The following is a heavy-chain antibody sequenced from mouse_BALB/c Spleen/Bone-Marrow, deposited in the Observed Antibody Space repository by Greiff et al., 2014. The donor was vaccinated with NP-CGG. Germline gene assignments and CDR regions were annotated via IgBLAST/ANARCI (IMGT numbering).Heavy chain of an antibody. CDR2: ISNGGGST. D-gene: IGHD2-1*01. Sequence: DVQLVESGGGLVQPGGSLKLSCAASGFTFSSYTMSWVRQTPGKRLEWVAYISNGGGSTYYPDTVKSRFTISRDNAKNTLYLQMSSLKSEETAMYYCGRGVRGSGMDYWGQGTSVTVSS. J-gene: IGHJ4*01. CDR3: GRGVRGSGMDY. V-gene: IGHV5-12-2*01. CDR1: GFTFSSYT.